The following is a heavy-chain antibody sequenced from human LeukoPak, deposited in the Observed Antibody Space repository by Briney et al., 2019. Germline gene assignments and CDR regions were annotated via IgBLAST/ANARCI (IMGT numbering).Heavy chain of an antibody. Sequence: PSETLSLTCTVSGGSISSYYWSWIRQPPGKGLEWIGYIYYSGSTNYNPSLKSRVTISVDTSKNQFSLKLSSVTAADTAVHYCARDGVELAFDIWGQGTMVTVSS. CDR3: ARDGVELAFDI. CDR2: IYYSGST. J-gene: IGHJ3*02. CDR1: GGSISSYY. V-gene: IGHV4-59*01. D-gene: IGHD3-10*01.